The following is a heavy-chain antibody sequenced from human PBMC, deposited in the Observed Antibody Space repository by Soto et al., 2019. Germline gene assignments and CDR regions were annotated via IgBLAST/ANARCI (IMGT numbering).Heavy chain of an antibody. D-gene: IGHD4-17*01. CDR1: GGTLRNYG. J-gene: IGHJ6*02. Sequence: QVQLVQSGAEVKKPGSSVRVSCKASGGTLRNYGISWVRQAPGQGLEWMGGIIPVFGTANYAQKFQGRVTITADESTNTVYMDVTSLRSEDTAVYYCSRGDATKIVVTTYYGMDVWGQGTTVTVSS. CDR2: IIPVFGTA. CDR3: SRGDATKIVVTTYYGMDV. V-gene: IGHV1-69*12.